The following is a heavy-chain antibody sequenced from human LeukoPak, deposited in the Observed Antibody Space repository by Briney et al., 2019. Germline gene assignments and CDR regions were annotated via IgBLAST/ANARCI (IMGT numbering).Heavy chain of an antibody. CDR1: GGTFSSYA. V-gene: IGHV1-69*13. D-gene: IGHD6-19*01. CDR3: ATVGYSSGWSENYYYYMDV. Sequence: ASVKVSCKASGGTFSSYAISWVRQAPGQGLEWMGGIIPIFGTANYAQKFQGRVTITADESTSTAYMELSSLRSEDTAVYYCATVGYSSGWSENYYYYMDVWGKGTTVTVSS. J-gene: IGHJ6*03. CDR2: IIPIFGTA.